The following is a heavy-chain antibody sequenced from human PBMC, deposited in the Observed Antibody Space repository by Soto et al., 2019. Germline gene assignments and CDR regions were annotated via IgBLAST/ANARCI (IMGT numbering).Heavy chain of an antibody. J-gene: IGHJ4*02. CDR1: DVSISSNY. D-gene: IGHD2-15*01. CDR3: ARKKGSYLDY. Sequence: SETLSLTWTVSDVSISSNYWSWVLQPPGKGLEWIGYIYYSGSTNYNPSLNSRVTISVDTSKKQFSLKLSSVTAADTAVYYCARKKGSYLDYWGQGILVTVSS. V-gene: IGHV4-59*01. CDR2: IYYSGST.